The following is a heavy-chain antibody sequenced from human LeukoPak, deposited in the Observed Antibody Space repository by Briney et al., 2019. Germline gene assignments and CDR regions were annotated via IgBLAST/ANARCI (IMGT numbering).Heavy chain of an antibody. CDR1: GYTFASYG. D-gene: IGHD2-21*02. J-gene: IGHJ4*02. CDR3: ARDWVTNRRASVDY. CDR2: ISAYDGNT. V-gene: IGHV1-18*01. Sequence: ASVKVSCKASGYTFASYGISWVRQAPGQGLEWMGWISAYDGNTNYAQKLQGRVTMTTDTSTSTAYMELRSLRSDDTAVYYCARDWVTNRRASVDYWGQGTLVTVSS.